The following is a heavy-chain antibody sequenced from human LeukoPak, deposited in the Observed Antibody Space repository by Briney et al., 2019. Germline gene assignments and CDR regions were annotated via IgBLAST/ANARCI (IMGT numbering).Heavy chain of an antibody. CDR1: GFTFSSYW. Sequence: QPGGSLRLSCAASGFTFSSYWMHWVRQAPGKGLVWVSRINSDGSITNYADSVKGRFTISRDNAKNTLYLQMNSLRAEDTAVYYCARGSAATSSSWLDFDYWGQGTLVTVSS. CDR3: ARGSAATSSSWLDFDY. J-gene: IGHJ4*02. CDR2: INSDGSIT. V-gene: IGHV3-74*01. D-gene: IGHD6-13*01.